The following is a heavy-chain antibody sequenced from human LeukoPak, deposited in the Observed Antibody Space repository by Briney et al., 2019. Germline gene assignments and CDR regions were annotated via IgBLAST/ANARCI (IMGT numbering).Heavy chain of an antibody. D-gene: IGHD3-10*01. CDR1: GFTFSSYA. J-gene: IGHJ4*02. Sequence: PGGSLRLSCAASGFTFSSYAMSWVRQAPGKGLEWVSAISGSGGSTYYADSVKGRFTISRDNAKNSLYLQMNSLRAEDTAVYYCARDRLGGYYGSGSYPDYWGQGTLVTVSS. CDR2: ISGSGGST. V-gene: IGHV3-23*01. CDR3: ARDRLGGYYGSGSYPDY.